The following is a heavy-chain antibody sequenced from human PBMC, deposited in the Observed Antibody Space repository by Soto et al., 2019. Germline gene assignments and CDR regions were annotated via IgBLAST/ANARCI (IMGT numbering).Heavy chain of an antibody. Sequence: PGGSLRLSCAASGFTFSSYAMSWVRQAPGKGLEWVSAISGSGGSTYYADSVKGRFTISRDNSKNTLYLRTNSLRAEDTAVYYCAKAPSDSSGYYYLYFQHWGQGTLVTVSS. D-gene: IGHD3-22*01. CDR2: ISGSGGST. CDR1: GFTFSSYA. V-gene: IGHV3-23*01. J-gene: IGHJ1*01. CDR3: AKAPSDSSGYYYLYFQH.